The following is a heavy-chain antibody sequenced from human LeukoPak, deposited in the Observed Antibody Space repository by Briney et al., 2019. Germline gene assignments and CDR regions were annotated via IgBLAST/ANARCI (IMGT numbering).Heavy chain of an antibody. CDR3: ARHWRGDGSGSYYNDYYYYGMDV. CDR2: IYPGDSDT. V-gene: IGHV5-51*01. Sequence: LGESLKISCKGSGYSFTSYWIGWVRQMPGKGLEWMRIIYPGDSDTRYSPSFQGQVTISADKSISTAYLQWSSLKASDTAMYYCARHWRGDGSGSYYNDYYYYGMDVWGQGTTVTVSS. CDR1: GYSFTSYW. J-gene: IGHJ6*02. D-gene: IGHD3-10*01.